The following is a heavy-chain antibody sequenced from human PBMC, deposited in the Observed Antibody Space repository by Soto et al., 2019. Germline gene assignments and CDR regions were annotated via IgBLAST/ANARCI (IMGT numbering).Heavy chain of an antibody. CDR1: GYTFTSYG. Sequence: ASVKVSCKASGYTFTSYGISWVRQAPGQGLEWMGWINPYSGSTNYAQKFQGWVTMTTDTSISTAYMELSRLRSDDTAVYYCARGNPRGTAMVFGKLDYWGQGTLVTVSS. J-gene: IGHJ4*02. CDR3: ARGNPRGTAMVFGKLDY. D-gene: IGHD5-18*01. CDR2: INPYSGST. V-gene: IGHV1-18*01.